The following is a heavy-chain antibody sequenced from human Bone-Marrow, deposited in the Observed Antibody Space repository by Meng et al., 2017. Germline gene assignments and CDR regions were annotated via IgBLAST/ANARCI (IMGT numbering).Heavy chain of an antibody. CDR1: GFTFSNAW. J-gene: IGHJ3*02. Sequence: GESLKISCAASGFTFSNAWMSWVRQAPGKGLEWVGRIKSKTNGGTTDYAAPVKGRFTISRDDSKNTLYLQMNSLKTEDTAVYYCTTDLFMVRGLIKAFDIWGQGTMVTVSS. V-gene: IGHV3-15*01. D-gene: IGHD3-10*01. CDR2: IKSKTNGGTT. CDR3: TTDLFMVRGLIKAFDI.